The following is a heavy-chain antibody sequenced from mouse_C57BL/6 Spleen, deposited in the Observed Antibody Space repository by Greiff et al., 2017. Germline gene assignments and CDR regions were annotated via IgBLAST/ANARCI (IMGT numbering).Heavy chain of an antibody. V-gene: IGHV1-15*01. CDR3: TRGGYDDYVFAY. J-gene: IGHJ3*01. D-gene: IGHD2-4*01. Sequence: QVQLQQSGAELVRPGASVTLSCKASGYTFTDYEMHWVKQTPVHGLEWIGAIDPETGGTAYNQKFKGKAILTADKSSSTAYMELRSLTSEDSAVYYCTRGGYDDYVFAYWGQGTLVTVSA. CDR1: GYTFTDYE. CDR2: IDPETGGT.